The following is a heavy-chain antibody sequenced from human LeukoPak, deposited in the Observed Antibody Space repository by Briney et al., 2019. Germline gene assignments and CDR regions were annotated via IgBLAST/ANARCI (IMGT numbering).Heavy chain of an antibody. CDR3: ARDRIQLWSFDP. J-gene: IGHJ5*02. CDR2: IIPIFGTA. CDR1: GGTFSSYA. D-gene: IGHD5-18*01. V-gene: IGHV1-69*05. Sequence: GASVKVSCKASGGTFSSYAISWVRQASGQGLEWMGGIIPIFGTANYAQKFQGRVTITTDESTSTAYMELSSLRSEDTAVYYCARDRIQLWSFDPWGQGTLVTVSS.